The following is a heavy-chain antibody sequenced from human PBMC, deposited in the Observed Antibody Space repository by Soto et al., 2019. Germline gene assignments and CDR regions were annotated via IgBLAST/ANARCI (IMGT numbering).Heavy chain of an antibody. V-gene: IGHV3-30-3*01. D-gene: IGHD3-10*01. Sequence: GGSLRLSCAASGFTFSSYAMHWVRQAPGKGLEWVAVISYDGSNKYYADSVKGRFTISRDNSKNTLYLHMNSLRAEDTALYYCANSRVSMVRGLIVIPNYWGQGTLVTVSS. CDR1: GFTFSSYA. J-gene: IGHJ4*02. CDR2: ISYDGSNK. CDR3: ANSRVSMVRGLIVIPNY.